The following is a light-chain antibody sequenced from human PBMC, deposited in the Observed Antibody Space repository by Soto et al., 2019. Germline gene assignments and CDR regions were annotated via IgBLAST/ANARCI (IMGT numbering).Light chain of an antibody. CDR1: SSDVGSYNL. CDR2: EVS. J-gene: IGLJ2*01. Sequence: QSALTQPASVSGSPGQSITISCTETSSDVGSYNLVSWYQQHPGKAPKLMIYEVSKRPSGVSNRFSGSKSGNTASLTISGLQAEDEADYYCCSYAGSSTHVVFGGGTKLTVL. CDR3: CSYAGSSTHVV. V-gene: IGLV2-23*02.